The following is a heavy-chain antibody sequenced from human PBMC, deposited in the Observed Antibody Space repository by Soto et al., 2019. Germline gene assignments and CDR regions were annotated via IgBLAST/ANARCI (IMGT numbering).Heavy chain of an antibody. CDR1: GGSISSGDYY. J-gene: IGHJ5*02. V-gene: IGHV4-30-4*01. CDR3: ASRYCSSTSCYPDWFDP. Sequence: KTSETLSLTCTVSGGSISSGDYYWSWIRQPPGKGLEWIGYIYYSGSTYYNLSLKSRVTISVDTSKNQFSLKLSSVTAADTAVYYCASRYCSSTSCYPDWFDPWGQGTLVTVS. CDR2: IYYSGST. D-gene: IGHD2-2*01.